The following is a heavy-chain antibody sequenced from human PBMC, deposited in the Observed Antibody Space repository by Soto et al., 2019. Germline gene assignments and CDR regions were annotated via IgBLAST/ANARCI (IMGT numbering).Heavy chain of an antibody. CDR2: IRYGGSNR. J-gene: IGHJ5*02. D-gene: IGHD3-22*01. V-gene: IGHV3-30-3*01. CDR3: ATAYYDSRGFQDR. Sequence: PGGSLRLSCAASGFTFSSYAMHWVRQAPGKGLEWVAGIRYGGSNRYYADSVKGRFTISRDNSEKTLYLQMNSLRAEDTATYFCATAYYDSRGFQDRWGQGTLVTVSS. CDR1: GFTFSSYA.